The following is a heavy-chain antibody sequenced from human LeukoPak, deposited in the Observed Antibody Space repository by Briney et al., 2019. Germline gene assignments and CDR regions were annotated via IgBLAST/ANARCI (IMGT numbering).Heavy chain of an antibody. J-gene: IGHJ4*02. CDR2: IYPGDSGT. D-gene: IGHD6-13*01. V-gene: IGHV5-51*01. CDR3: ARTYSSSWYYFDY. Sequence: GESLKISCKGSGYSFTSYWIGWVRQMPGKGLEWMGIIYPGDSGTRYSPSFQGQVTISADKSISTAYLQWSSLKASDTAMYYCARTYSSSWYYFDYWGQGTLVTVSS. CDR1: GYSFTSYW.